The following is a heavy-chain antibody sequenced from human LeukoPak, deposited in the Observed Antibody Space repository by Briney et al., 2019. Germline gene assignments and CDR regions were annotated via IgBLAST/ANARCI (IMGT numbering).Heavy chain of an antibody. V-gene: IGHV3-30*18. CDR3: AKDGPRDCSSTSCATTPYYYYYGMDV. CDR2: ISYDGSNK. D-gene: IGHD2-2*01. J-gene: IGHJ6*02. CDR1: GFTFSSYG. Sequence: GGSLRLSCAASGFTFSSYGMHWVRQAPGKGLECVAVISYDGSNKYYADSVKSRFTISRDNSKNTLYLQMNSLRAEDTAGYSCAKDGPRDCSSTSCATTPYYYYYGMDVWGQGATVTVSS.